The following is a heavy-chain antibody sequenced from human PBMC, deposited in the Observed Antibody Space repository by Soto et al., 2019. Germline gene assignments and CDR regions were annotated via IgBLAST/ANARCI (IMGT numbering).Heavy chain of an antibody. J-gene: IGHJ4*02. D-gene: IGHD5-12*01. CDR2: IRVSDGLI. Sequence: ASVKVSCKTSGYTFTSYGISWVRQAPGQGLAGVGWIRVSDGLIKYAERMEGRVTVTIDSSTSTAYMELRSLRPDNTAVYYCARDANYDPDYWGQGTLVTVS. CDR3: ARDANYDPDY. CDR1: GYTFTSYG. V-gene: IGHV1-18*01.